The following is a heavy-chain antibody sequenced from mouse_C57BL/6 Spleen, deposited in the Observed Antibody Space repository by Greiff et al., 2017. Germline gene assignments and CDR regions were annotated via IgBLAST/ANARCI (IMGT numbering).Heavy chain of an antibody. Sequence: VQLLQPGAELVKPVASVKLSCKASGYTFTNYWMHWVKPRPGQGLEWIGMIRPHSGSTNYNEKFKSKATLTVDKSCSTAYMQLSSLTSEDSAVYYCARSGSGYFDVWGTGTTVTVSS. CDR2: IRPHSGST. CDR3: ARSGSGYFDV. CDR1: GYTFTNYW. D-gene: IGHD1-1*01. V-gene: IGHV1-64*01. J-gene: IGHJ1*03.